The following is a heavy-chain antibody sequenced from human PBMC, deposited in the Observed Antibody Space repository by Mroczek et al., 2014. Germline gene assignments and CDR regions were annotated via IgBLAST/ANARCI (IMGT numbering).Heavy chain of an antibody. V-gene: IGHV4-59*01. CDR2: IYYSGST. D-gene: IGHD2-21*02. Sequence: QVQLQQWGPGLVKPSETLSLTCTVSGGSISSYYWSWIRQPPGKGLEWIGYIYYSGSTNYNPSLKSRVTISVDTSKNQFSLKLSSVTAADTAVYYCARGTHGVVTAIHHGMDVWGQGTTVTVSS. CDR3: ARGTHGVVTAIHHGMDV. CDR1: GGSISSYY. J-gene: IGHJ6*02.